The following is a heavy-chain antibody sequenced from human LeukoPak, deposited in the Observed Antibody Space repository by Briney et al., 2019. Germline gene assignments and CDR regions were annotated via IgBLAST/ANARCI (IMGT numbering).Heavy chain of an antibody. V-gene: IGHV1-69*05. D-gene: IGHD3-9*01. Sequence: SVKVSCKASGGTFSSYAISWVRQAPGQGLEWMGGIIPIFGTANYAQKFQGRVTITTDESTSTAYMELSSLRSEDTAVYYCARVSPANYDILTGYYRQYYYYYGMDVWGQGTTVTVSS. CDR3: ARVSPANYDILTGYYRQYYYYYGMDV. J-gene: IGHJ6*02. CDR2: IIPIFGTA. CDR1: GGTFSSYA.